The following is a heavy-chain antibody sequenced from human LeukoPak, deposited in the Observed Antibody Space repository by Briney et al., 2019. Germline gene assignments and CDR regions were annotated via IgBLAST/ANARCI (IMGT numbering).Heavy chain of an antibody. D-gene: IGHD1-26*01. J-gene: IGHJ6*03. CDR3: AKDDGGSYYIYYYYMDV. CDR2: IRHDGTNI. V-gene: IGHV3-30*02. Sequence: GGSLRLSCAATGVTFSSFGMHWVRQSPGKGLEWVALIRHDGTNIYYADSVKGRFTISRDNSKNTLYLQMNSLRAEDTAVYYCAKDDGGSYYIYYYYMDVWGKGTTVTISS. CDR1: GVTFSSFG.